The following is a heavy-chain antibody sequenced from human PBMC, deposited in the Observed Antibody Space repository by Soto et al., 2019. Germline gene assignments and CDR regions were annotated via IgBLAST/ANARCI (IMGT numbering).Heavy chain of an antibody. V-gene: IGHV4-30-2*01. CDR2: MYHSGST. J-gene: IGHJ4*02. Sequence: QLQLQESGSELVKPSQTLSLTCAVSGGSISIGGYSWSWIRQPPGKGLEWIGYMYHSGSTYYNPSLKSRVTISIDRSENQFSLKLSSVTAADTAVYYCARVPDYWGQGILVTVSS. D-gene: IGHD2-2*01. CDR3: ARVPDY. CDR1: GGSISIGGYS.